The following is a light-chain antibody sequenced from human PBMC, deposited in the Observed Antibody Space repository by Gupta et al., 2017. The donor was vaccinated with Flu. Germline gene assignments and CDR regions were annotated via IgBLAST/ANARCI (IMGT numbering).Light chain of an antibody. V-gene: IGKV1-33*01. CDR1: QDITKY. CDR2: DAS. Sequence: EIQMTQSTSSLTASVGDTVTIICRASQDITKYLTWYQQKPGKAPQLLIYDASNLESGVPSRFSGSGSGTDFTFTISSLQPEDIATYYCLQYDNVPRSFGQGTKVEIK. CDR3: LQYDNVPRS. J-gene: IGKJ2*04.